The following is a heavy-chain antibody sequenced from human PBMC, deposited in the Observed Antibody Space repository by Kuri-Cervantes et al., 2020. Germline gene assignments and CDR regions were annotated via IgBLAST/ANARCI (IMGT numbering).Heavy chain of an antibody. D-gene: IGHD1-26*01. V-gene: IGHV3-30-3*01. J-gene: IGHJ3*02. CDR3: ARYGGSHSSDAFDI. CDR2: ISYDGSNK. CDR1: GFTFSSYA. Sequence: GESLKISCAASGFTFSSYAMHWVRQAPGKGLEWVAVISYDGSNKYYADSVKGRFTISRDNSKNTLYLQMNSLRAEDTAVYYCARYGGSHSSDAFDIWGQGTMVTVSS.